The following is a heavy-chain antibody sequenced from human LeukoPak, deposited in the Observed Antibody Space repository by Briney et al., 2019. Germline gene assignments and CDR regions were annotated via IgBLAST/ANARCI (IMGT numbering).Heavy chain of an antibody. J-gene: IGHJ4*02. V-gene: IGHV4-61*02. CDR2: IYTSGST. Sequence: PSQTLSLTCTVPGGSISSGSYYWSWIRQPAGKGLEWIGRIYTSGSTNYNPSLKSRVTISVDTSKNQFSLKLSSVTAADTAFYPPGNYWGQGTLVAVSS. CDR3: GNY. CDR1: GGSISSGSYY.